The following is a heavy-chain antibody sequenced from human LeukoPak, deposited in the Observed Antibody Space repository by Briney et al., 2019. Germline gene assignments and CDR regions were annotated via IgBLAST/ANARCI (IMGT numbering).Heavy chain of an antibody. D-gene: IGHD2-2*01. CDR2: IDPGDSDT. Sequence: GESLKISCKGSGYSFTSYWIGWVRQMPGKGLEWMGIIDPGDSDTRYSPSFQGQVTISADKSISTAYLQWSSLKASDTAMYYCARAGVYSSSTSCYYDYWGQGTLVTVSS. V-gene: IGHV5-51*01. J-gene: IGHJ4*02. CDR3: ARAGVYSSSTSCYYDY. CDR1: GYSFTSYW.